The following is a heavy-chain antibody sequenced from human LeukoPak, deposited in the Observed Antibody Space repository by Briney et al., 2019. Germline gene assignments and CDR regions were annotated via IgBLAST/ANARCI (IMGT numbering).Heavy chain of an antibody. D-gene: IGHD3-22*01. CDR3: AKGGRPMIVVVVSPYYFDY. CDR1: GCTFSSYG. J-gene: IGHJ4*02. Sequence: PGGSLRLSCAASGCTFSSYGMRRGGQAPGKGLEGGSAIIGSGGSKYYADSVKGRFTISRDNSKNTLYLQMNSLRAEDTAVYYCAKGGRPMIVVVVSPYYFDYWGQGTLVTVSS. V-gene: IGHV3-23*01. CDR2: IIGSGGSK.